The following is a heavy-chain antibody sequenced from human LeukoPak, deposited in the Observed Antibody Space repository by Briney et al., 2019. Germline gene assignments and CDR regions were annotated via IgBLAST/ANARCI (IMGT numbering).Heavy chain of an antibody. CDR3: ARDVSGSYYPPPFQH. Sequence: ASVKVSCKASGYTFTSYGISWVRQAPGQGLEWMGWISAYNGNTNYAQKLQGRVTMTTDTSTSTAYMELRSLRSDDTAVYYCARDVSGSYYPPPFQHWGQGTLVTVSS. CDR1: GYTFTSYG. D-gene: IGHD1-26*01. CDR2: ISAYNGNT. J-gene: IGHJ1*01. V-gene: IGHV1-18*01.